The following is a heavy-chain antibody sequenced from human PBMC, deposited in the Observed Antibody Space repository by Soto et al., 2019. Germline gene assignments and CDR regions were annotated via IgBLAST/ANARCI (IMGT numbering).Heavy chain of an antibody. CDR1: GFTFSDFY. Sequence: PXGSLRLSCVASGFTFSDFYMTWIRQAPGKGLEWLSYISPNSKYREYADSVKGRHTISRDNAKKSLYLQMNSLRAEDTAVYYCVRGGGGGQFDSWGQGTLVTVSS. J-gene: IGHJ4*02. CDR2: ISPNSKYR. D-gene: IGHD2-21*01. V-gene: IGHV3-11*06. CDR3: VRGGGGGQFDS.